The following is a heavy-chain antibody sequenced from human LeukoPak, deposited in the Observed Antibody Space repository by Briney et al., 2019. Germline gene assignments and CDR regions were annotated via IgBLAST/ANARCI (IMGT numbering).Heavy chain of an antibody. CDR3: AKEKYDSSGSDAFDI. CDR2: VKQDGSEK. V-gene: IGHV3-7*01. Sequence: PGGSLRLSCAASGFTFSDYWMTWVRQAPGKGLEWVAHVKQDGSEKYYVDSVKGRFTIYRDNAKKLVYLQMNSLRAEDTAVYYCAKEKYDSSGSDAFDIWGQGTMVTVSS. CDR1: GFTFSDYW. J-gene: IGHJ3*02. D-gene: IGHD3-22*01.